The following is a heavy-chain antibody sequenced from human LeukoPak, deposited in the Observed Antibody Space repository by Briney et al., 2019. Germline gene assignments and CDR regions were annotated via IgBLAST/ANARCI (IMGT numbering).Heavy chain of an antibody. CDR1: GFTFSSYW. CDR3: ASSGSITIIVVAAYDI. CDR2: IKQDGSEK. V-gene: IGHV3-7*03. Sequence: GGSLRLSCAASGFTFSSYWMSWVRQAPGKGLEWVANIKQDGSEKYYVDSVKGRLTISRDNAKNSLYLQMNSLRAEDTAVYYCASSGSITIIVVAAYDIGGKGKMVTVSS. D-gene: IGHD3-22*01. J-gene: IGHJ3*02.